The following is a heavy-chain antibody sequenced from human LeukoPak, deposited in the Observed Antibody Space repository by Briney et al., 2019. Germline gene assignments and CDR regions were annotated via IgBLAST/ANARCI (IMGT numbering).Heavy chain of an antibody. CDR2: IKPNSGGT. D-gene: IGHD3-10*01. Sequence: GASVKVSRKASGYTYTGYYMHWVRQAPGQGLEWMGWIKPNSGGTRSAQKFQGRVTMTRDTSISTAYMELSSLRYDDTAVYYCATNILVRDIINWFDPWGQGTLVTVSS. CDR1: GYTYTGYY. J-gene: IGHJ5*02. CDR3: ATNILVRDIINWFDP. V-gene: IGHV1-2*02.